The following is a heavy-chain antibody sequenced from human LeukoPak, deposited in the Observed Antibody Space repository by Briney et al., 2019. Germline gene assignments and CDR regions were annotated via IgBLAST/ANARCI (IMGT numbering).Heavy chain of an antibody. CDR2: IKSDGST. D-gene: IGHD3-22*01. Sequence: GGSLRLSCAASGFTFSSYWMHWVRQAPGKGLVWVSRIKSDGSTNYADSVEGRFTISRDNAKNTLSLQMNSLRAVDAGVYYCARAPSEIGGYYPEYFRHWGQGPLVTVSA. CDR1: GFTFSSYW. CDR3: ARAPSEIGGYYPEYFRH. V-gene: IGHV3-74*01. J-gene: IGHJ1*01.